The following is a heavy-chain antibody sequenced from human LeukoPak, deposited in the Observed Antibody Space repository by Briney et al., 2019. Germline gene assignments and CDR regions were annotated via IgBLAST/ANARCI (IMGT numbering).Heavy chain of an antibody. Sequence: GGSLRLSCAASGFTFSSYWMHWVRQAPGKGLVWVSRINSDGSSTSYADSVKGRFTISRDNAKNTPYLQMNSLRAEDTAVYYCARDYPSGSYLLDYWGQGTLVTVSS. V-gene: IGHV3-74*01. CDR3: ARDYPSGSYLLDY. CDR2: INSDGSST. CDR1: GFTFSSYW. J-gene: IGHJ4*02. D-gene: IGHD1-26*01.